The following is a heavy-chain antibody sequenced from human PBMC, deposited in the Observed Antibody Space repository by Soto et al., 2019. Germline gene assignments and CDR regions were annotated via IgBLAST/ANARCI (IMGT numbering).Heavy chain of an antibody. CDR2: IYYSGST. V-gene: IGHV4-30-4*01. D-gene: IGHD5-18*01. J-gene: IGHJ4*02. CDR1: GGSISSGDYY. CDR3: ARVSAQLWCGFDY. Sequence: SETLSLTCTVSGGSISSGDYYWSWIRQPPGKGLEWIGYIYYSGSTYYNPSLKSRVTISVDTSKNQFSLKLSSVTAADTAVYYCARVSAQLWCGFDYWGQGTLVTVSS.